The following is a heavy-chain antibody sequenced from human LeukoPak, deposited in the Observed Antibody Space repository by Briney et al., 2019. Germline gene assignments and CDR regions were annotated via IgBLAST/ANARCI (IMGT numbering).Heavy chain of an antibody. V-gene: IGHV3-48*02. D-gene: IGHD5-12*01. CDR1: GFTFSSYN. Sequence: GGSLRLSCAASGFTFSSYNMNWVRQAPGRGLEWVSYISSSSSTIYYADSVKGRFTISRDNAKNSLYLQMNCLRDEDTAVYYCARSNSGYDRWGQGTLVTVSS. CDR2: ISSSSSTI. J-gene: IGHJ4*02. CDR3: ARSNSGYDR.